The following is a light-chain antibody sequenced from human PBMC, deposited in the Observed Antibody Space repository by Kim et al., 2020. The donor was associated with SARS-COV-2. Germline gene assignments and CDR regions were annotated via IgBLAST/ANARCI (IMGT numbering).Light chain of an antibody. J-gene: IGLJ3*02. CDR3: QVGDSSSDHRV. V-gene: IGLV3-21*04. CDR2: YDS. Sequence: APGKTTSITCGGNNMGSKSVPWYQQKPGQAPVLVIYYDSDRPSGIPERFSGSNSGNTATLTISRVEAGDEADYYCQVGDSSSDHRVFGGGTQLTVL. CDR1: NMGSKS.